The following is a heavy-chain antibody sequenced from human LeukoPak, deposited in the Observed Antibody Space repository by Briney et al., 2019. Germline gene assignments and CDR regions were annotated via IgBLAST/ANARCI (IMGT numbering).Heavy chain of an antibody. CDR2: IYYSGST. J-gene: IGHJ4*02. V-gene: IGHV4-59*08. CDR3: ARLRDGYSELDY. D-gene: IGHD5-24*01. CDR1: GGSISSYY. Sequence: SETLSLTCTVSGGSISSYYWSWIRQPPGKGLKWIGYIYYSGSTNYNPSLKSRVTISVDTSKNQFSLKLSSVTAADTAVYYCARLRDGYSELDYWGQGTLVTVSS.